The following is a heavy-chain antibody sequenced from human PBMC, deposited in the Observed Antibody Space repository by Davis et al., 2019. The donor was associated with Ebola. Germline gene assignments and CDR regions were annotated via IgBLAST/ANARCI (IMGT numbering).Heavy chain of an antibody. CDR2: INPNSGGT. CDR1: GYSFTDDG. CDR3: ARVGPATTTFDY. Sequence: AASVKVSCKASGYSFTDDGISWVRQAPGQGLEWMGWINPNSGGTNYAQKFQGWVTMTRDTSISTAYMELSRLRSDDTAVYYCARVGPATTTFDYWGQGTLVTVSS. V-gene: IGHV1-2*04. J-gene: IGHJ4*02. D-gene: IGHD1-26*01.